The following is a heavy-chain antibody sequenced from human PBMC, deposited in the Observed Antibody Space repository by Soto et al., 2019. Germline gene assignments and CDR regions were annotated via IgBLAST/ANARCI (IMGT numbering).Heavy chain of an antibody. V-gene: IGHV3-23*01. D-gene: IGHD3-10*01. Sequence: EVQLLESGGGLVQPGGSLRLSCAASGFTFSSYAMSWVRQAPGKGLEWVSAISGSGGSTYYADSVKGRFTISRDNSKNTLYRQMNSLRAEDTAVDYCAKSSVRWQPRGWFDPWGQGTLVTVSS. J-gene: IGHJ5*02. CDR3: AKSSVRWQPRGWFDP. CDR1: GFTFSSYA. CDR2: ISGSGGST.